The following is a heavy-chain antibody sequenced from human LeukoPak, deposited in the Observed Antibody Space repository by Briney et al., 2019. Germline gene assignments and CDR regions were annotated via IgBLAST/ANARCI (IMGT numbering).Heavy chain of an antibody. CDR2: ISYDGNKK. J-gene: IGHJ4*02. Sequence: GGSLRLSCAASGFTFSRYGMHWVRQAPGKGREWVAGISYDGNKKDYPDSVKGRFTISRDNSENTLYLQMNSLRAEDTAVYYCAKDYGDYNLDYWGQGTLVAVSS. CDR1: GFTFSRYG. V-gene: IGHV3-30*18. CDR3: AKDYGDYNLDY. D-gene: IGHD4-17*01.